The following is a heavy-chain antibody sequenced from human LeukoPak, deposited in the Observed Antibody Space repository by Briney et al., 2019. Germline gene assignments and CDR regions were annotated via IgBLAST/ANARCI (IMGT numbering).Heavy chain of an antibody. CDR2: IKQDGSEK. V-gene: IGHV3-7*01. CDR3: AREDDWNYEDY. Sequence: GSLRLSCAASGFTFSNYWMSWVRQAPGKGLEWVANIKQDGSEKYYVNSVKGRFTISRDNAKNSLYLQMNSLRAEDTAIYFCAREDDWNYEDYWGQGTLVTVSS. CDR1: GFTFSNYW. D-gene: IGHD1-7*01. J-gene: IGHJ4*02.